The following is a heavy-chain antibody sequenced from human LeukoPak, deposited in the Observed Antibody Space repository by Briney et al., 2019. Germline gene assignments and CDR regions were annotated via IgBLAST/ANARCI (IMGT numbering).Heavy chain of an antibody. CDR2: IYYSGST. CDR1: GGSISSYY. V-gene: IGHV4-59*01. CDR3: ARGPAPYYFDY. J-gene: IGHJ4*02. Sequence: SETLSLTCTVSGGSISSYYWSRIRQPPGKGLEWIGYIYYSGSTNYNPSLKSRVTISVDTSKNQFSLKLSSVTAADTAVYYCARGPAPYYFDYWGQGTLVTVSS.